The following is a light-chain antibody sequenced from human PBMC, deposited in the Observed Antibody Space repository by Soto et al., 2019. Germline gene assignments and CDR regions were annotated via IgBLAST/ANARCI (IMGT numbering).Light chain of an antibody. CDR3: CSYAANNTWV. CDR2: EVN. CDR1: NSDVGAYNY. Sequence: QSALTQPASVSGSPGQSITISCTGTNSDVGAYNYVSWYQEHPGKAPKLIIYEVNDRPSGISTRFSASKSGNTASLTISGLQPDDEADYICCSYAANNTWVFGGGTKLTLL. J-gene: IGLJ3*02. V-gene: IGLV2-14*01.